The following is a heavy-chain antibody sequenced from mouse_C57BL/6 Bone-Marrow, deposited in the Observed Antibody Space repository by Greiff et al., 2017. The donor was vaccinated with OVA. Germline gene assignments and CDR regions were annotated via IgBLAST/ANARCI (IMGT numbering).Heavy chain of an antibody. CDR3: ARDDSRGFAY. V-gene: IGHV5-4*01. CDR2: ISDGGSYT. D-gene: IGHD2-13*01. CDR1: GFTFSSYA. Sequence: EVKVVESGGGLVKPGGSLKLSCAASGFTFSSYAMSWVRQTPEKRLEWVATISDGGSYTYYPDNVKGRFTISRDNAKNNLYLQMSHLKSEDTAMYYCARDDSRGFAYWGQGTLVTVSA. J-gene: IGHJ3*01.